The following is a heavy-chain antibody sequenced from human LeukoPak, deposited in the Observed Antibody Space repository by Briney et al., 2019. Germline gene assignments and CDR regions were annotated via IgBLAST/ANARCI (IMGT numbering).Heavy chain of an antibody. J-gene: IGHJ4*02. Sequence: GGTLRLSCAASGFTFSSYGMSWVRQGPGKGLEWVSGISANGGSTYYADSVKGRFTISRDNSKNTLNMQMNSLRAEDTAVYYCAKDRGDGYNPYYFDYWGQGTLVTVSS. CDR3: AKDRGDGYNPYYFDY. CDR2: ISANGGST. V-gene: IGHV3-23*01. D-gene: IGHD5-24*01. CDR1: GFTFSSYG.